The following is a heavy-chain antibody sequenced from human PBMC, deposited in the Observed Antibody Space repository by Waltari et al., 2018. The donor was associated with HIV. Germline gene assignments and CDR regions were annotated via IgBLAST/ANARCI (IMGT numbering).Heavy chain of an antibody. Sequence: QVQLVESGGGVVQPGRSLSLSCAASAFTFSSYAMHWVGQAPGKGLEWVAVISYDGSNKYYADSVKGRFTISRDNSKNTLYLQMNSLRAEDTAVYYCARVRDSSSWYGCDYWGQGTLVTVSS. D-gene: IGHD6-13*01. CDR3: ARVRDSSSWYGCDY. J-gene: IGHJ4*02. V-gene: IGHV3-30*04. CDR2: ISYDGSNK. CDR1: AFTFSSYA.